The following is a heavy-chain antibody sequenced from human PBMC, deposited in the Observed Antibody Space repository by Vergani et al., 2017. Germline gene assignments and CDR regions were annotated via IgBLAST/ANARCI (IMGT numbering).Heavy chain of an antibody. D-gene: IGHD2-2*01. V-gene: IGHV4-30-4*08. J-gene: IGHJ3*02. CDR2: IYNSGST. CDR3: ARGIRYCSSPSCPRNAFDI. Sequence: QVQLQESGPGLVKPSQTLSLTCTVSGASISSGENYWSWIRQPPGKGLERIGYIYNSGSTYYNPSLKSRVTISVDTSKNQFSLKLSSVTAADTAVYYCARGIRYCSSPSCPRNAFDIWGQGTLVTVSS. CDR1: GASISSGENY.